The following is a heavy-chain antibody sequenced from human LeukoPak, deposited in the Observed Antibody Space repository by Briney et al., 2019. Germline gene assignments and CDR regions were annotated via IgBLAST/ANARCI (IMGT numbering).Heavy chain of an antibody. D-gene: IGHD2/OR15-2a*01. CDR3: AKTFGWPFYFDH. Sequence: GGSLRLSCAASGFTFSSYGMSWVRQAPGKGLEWVSGITGGGGKTYYADSVRGRFTISRDNSKNTLYLQANSLRAEDTAVYYCAKTFGWPFYFDHWGQGTLVTVSS. CDR1: GFTFSSYG. J-gene: IGHJ4*02. CDR2: ITGGGGKT. V-gene: IGHV3-23*01.